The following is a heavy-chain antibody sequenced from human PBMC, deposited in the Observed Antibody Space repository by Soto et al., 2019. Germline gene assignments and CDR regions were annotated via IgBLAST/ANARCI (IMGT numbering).Heavy chain of an antibody. Sequence: GGSLRLSCAASGFTFSSYAMSWVRQAPGKGLEWVSAISGSGGSTYYADSVKGRLTISRDNSKNTLYLQMNSLRAEDTAVYYCAKSTHGNSGSYPDPTYYYYGMDVWGQGTTVTVSS. J-gene: IGHJ6*02. CDR1: GFTFSSYA. CDR3: AKSTHGNSGSYPDPTYYYYGMDV. D-gene: IGHD1-26*01. V-gene: IGHV3-23*01. CDR2: ISGSGGST.